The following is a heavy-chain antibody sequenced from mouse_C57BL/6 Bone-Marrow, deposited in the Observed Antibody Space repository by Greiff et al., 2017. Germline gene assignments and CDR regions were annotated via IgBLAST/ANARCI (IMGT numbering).Heavy chain of an antibody. CDR2: ISNGGGST. D-gene: IGHD1-1*01. V-gene: IGHV5-12*01. J-gene: IGHJ4*01. Sequence: EVQGVESGGGLVQPGGSLKLSCAASGFTFSNYYMYWVRQTPEKRLEWVAYISNGGGSTYYPDTVKGRFTISSDNAKNTLYLQMSRLKSEATTMYYCARQDYYGSSEYYYAMDYWGQGTSVTVSS. CDR3: ARQDYYGSSEYYYAMDY. CDR1: GFTFSNYY.